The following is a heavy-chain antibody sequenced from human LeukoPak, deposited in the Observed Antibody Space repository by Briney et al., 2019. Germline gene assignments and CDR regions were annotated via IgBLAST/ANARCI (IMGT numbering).Heavy chain of an antibody. CDR3: ARESYGSDY. CDR1: GFAFSTYE. D-gene: IGHD5-18*01. Sequence: PGGSLRLSCAASGFAFSTYEMNWVRQAPGKGLEWISYISSSGSTTEYADSVKGRFTISRDNAKNSLYLQMNSLRAEDTAVYYCARESYGSDYWGQGTLVTVSS. CDR2: ISSSGSTT. V-gene: IGHV3-48*03. J-gene: IGHJ4*02.